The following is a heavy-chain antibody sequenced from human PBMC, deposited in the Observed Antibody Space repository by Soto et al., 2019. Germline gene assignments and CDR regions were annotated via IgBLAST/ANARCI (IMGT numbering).Heavy chain of an antibody. CDR1: GYTFTTSG. Sequence: QVQLVQSGPEVRKPGASVKVSCEASGYTFTTSGISWVRQVPGQGLEWMGGISTYNGDTNSAQNFQGRVLMTADTSTGTAYMELMSLKSDDTAVYYCARQGSGPYYYYGLDVWGQGTIVTVSS. J-gene: IGHJ6*02. CDR2: ISTYNGDT. D-gene: IGHD1-26*01. CDR3: ARQGSGPYYYYGLDV. V-gene: IGHV1-18*01.